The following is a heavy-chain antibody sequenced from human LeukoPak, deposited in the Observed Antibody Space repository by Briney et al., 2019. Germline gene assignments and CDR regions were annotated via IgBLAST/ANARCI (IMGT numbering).Heavy chain of an antibody. V-gene: IGHV3-21*01. CDR1: GFTFSSYS. Sequence: PGGSLRLSCAASGFTFSSYSMNWVRQAPGKGLEWVSYISSSSSYIYYADSVKGRFTISRDNAKNSLYLQMNSLRAEDTAVYYCARAPNYYDSSGYYYYYMDVWGKGTTVTVSS. CDR2: ISSSSSYI. D-gene: IGHD3-22*01. J-gene: IGHJ6*03. CDR3: ARAPNYYDSSGYYYYYMDV.